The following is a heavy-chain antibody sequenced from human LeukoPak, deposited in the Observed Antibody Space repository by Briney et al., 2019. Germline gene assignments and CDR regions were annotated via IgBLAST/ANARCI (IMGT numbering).Heavy chain of an antibody. CDR1: GFTFSSYA. CDR3: AKGGGSSCYSPSDY. CDR2: ISGSGTDT. V-gene: IGHV3-23*01. J-gene: IGHJ4*02. D-gene: IGHD2-15*01. Sequence: GGSLRLSCAASGFTFSSYAMSWVRQAPGKGLEWVSAISGSGTDTFYANSVKGRFTISRDNPKNTLYLQMNSLRAEDTAVYYCAKGGGSSCYSPSDYWGQGTLITVSS.